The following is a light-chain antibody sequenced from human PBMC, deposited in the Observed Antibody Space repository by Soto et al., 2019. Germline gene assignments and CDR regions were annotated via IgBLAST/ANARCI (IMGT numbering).Light chain of an antibody. CDR3: QQYNKWPQST. V-gene: IGKV1-8*01. Sequence: AIRMTHSPSSFSSSTGYRVTITWSASQGISSYLAWYQQKPGKAPKLLIYAASTLQSGVPSRFSGSGSGTEFTLTISSLQSEDFAVYYCQQYNKWPQSTFGQGTKVDI. CDR1: QGISSY. J-gene: IGKJ1*01. CDR2: AAS.